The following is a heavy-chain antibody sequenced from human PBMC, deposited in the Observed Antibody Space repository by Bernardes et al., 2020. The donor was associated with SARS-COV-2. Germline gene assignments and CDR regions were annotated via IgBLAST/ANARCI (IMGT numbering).Heavy chain of an antibody. CDR1: DASNNGHY. J-gene: IGHJ4*02. V-gene: IGHV4-59*11. CDR3: ARAGGYSSSPPLDF. Sequence: TLSLISNVSDASNNGHYWSWIRRPPGKGLEWIGYVYYTGTINYNPSLRSRVSMSVDVSKNEFSLRLDSVTTADTAVYYCARAGGYSSSPPLDFWGQGILVTVSS. CDR2: VYYTGTI. D-gene: IGHD4-4*01.